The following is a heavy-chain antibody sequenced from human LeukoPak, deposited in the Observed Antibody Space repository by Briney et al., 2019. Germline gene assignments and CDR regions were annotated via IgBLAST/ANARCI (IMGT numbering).Heavy chain of an antibody. CDR3: ARARYYYGSVLSNWFDP. V-gene: IGHV4-4*07. Sequence: SETLSLTCTVSGGSISSYYWSWIRQPAGKGLEWIGRIYTSGSTNYNSSLKSRVTISVDTSKNQFSLKLSSVTAADTAVYYCARARYYYGSVLSNWFDPWGQGTLATVSS. J-gene: IGHJ5*02. CDR1: GGSISSYY. D-gene: IGHD3-10*01. CDR2: IYTSGST.